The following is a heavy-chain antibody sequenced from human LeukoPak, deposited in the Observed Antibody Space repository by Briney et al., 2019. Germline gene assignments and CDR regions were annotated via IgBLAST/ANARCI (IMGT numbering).Heavy chain of an antibody. CDR2: IYYSGST. V-gene: IGHV4-59*01. Sequence: PSETLSLTCTVSGGSISSYYWSWIRQPPGKGLEWTGYIYYSGSTNYNPSLKSRVTISVDTSKNQFSLKLSSVTAADTAVYYCARAIAVAGLAWFDPWGQGTLVTVSS. D-gene: IGHD6-19*01. CDR1: GGSISSYY. CDR3: ARAIAVAGLAWFDP. J-gene: IGHJ5*02.